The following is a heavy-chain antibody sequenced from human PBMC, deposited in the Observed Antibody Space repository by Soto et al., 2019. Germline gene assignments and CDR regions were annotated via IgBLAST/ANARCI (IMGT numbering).Heavy chain of an antibody. CDR3: ARARYCGSSSCPKHYY. CDR1: GVSINSYY. D-gene: IGHD2-2*01. V-gene: IGHV4-59*01. Sequence: SGTQSVTCTVSGVSINSYYWSCIRHPPGKRLEWIGYIYYSGRTDSNRSLTSQVTISVDTSKSAFSLKRSPVTAADTAVYYCARARYCGSSSCPKHYY. J-gene: IGHJ6*01. CDR2: IYYSGRT.